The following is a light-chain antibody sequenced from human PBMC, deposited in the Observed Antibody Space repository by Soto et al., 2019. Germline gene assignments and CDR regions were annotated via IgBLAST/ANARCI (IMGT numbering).Light chain of an antibody. J-gene: IGLJ1*01. V-gene: IGLV1-51*01. Sequence: QSVRTQPPSVSAAPGQKVSISCSGSTSNIAKNHVSWYQRLPGTAPKLLFYDNDKRPSGIPDRFSASKSATSSTLDITGLQTGDEADYLCGAWDDSPSFYVFGTGTKVTVL. CDR2: DND. CDR3: GAWDDSPSFYV. CDR1: TSNIAKNH.